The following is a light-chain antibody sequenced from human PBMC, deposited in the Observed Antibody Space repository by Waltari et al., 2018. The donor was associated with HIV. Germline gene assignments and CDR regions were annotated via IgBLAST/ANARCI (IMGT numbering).Light chain of an antibody. CDR3: QQYYSTPVT. CDR1: QSLLNSSNNKNY. CDR2: WAS. V-gene: IGKV4-1*01. Sequence: DIVMTQSPGSLAVSLGERATINCKSNQSLLNSSNNKNYLAWYQQKPGQPPKLLIYWASTRESGVPDRFSGGGSGTEFTLTISSLQAEDVAVYYCQQYYSTPVTFGPGTKVDSK. J-gene: IGKJ3*01.